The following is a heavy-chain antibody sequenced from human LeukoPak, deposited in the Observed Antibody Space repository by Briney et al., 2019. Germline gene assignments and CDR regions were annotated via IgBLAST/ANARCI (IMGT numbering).Heavy chain of an antibody. CDR3: AGSDYYYYMDV. J-gene: IGHJ6*03. Sequence: SETLSLTCTVSGGSISSSSYYWGWIRQPPGEGLEWIGSIYHSGSTYYNPSLKSRVTISVDTSKNQFPLKLSSVTAADTAVFYCAGSDYYYYMDVWGKGTTVTVSS. CDR1: GGSISSSSYY. V-gene: IGHV4-39*01. D-gene: IGHD3-10*01. CDR2: IYHSGST.